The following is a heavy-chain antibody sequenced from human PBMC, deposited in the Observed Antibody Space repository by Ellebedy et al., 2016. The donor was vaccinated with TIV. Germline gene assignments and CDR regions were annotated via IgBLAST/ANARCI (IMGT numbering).Heavy chain of an antibody. V-gene: IGHV3-7*01. D-gene: IGHD3-10*01. CDR3: ARDQGWAYPGSTRFDY. CDR1: GFTFSSYS. J-gene: IGHJ4*03. CDR2: IKQDGSEK. Sequence: GESLKISCAASGFTFSSYSMNWVRQAPGKGLEWVSNIKQDGSEKGYVDSVKVRFTISRDNAKNSLYLPMSSLRAEDTAVYYCARDQGWAYPGSTRFDYWGQGTLVTVSS.